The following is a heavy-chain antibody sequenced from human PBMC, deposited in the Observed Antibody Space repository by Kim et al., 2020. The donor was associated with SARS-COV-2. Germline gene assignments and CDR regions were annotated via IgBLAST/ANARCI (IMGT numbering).Heavy chain of an antibody. V-gene: IGHV1-69*06. Sequence: SVKVSCKASGGTFSSYAISWVRQAHGQGLEWMGGIIPIFGTANYAQKFQGRVTITADKSTSTVYMELSSLRSEDTAVYYCARVRYYYDSSGYYYWGQGTLVTVSS. CDR3: ARVRYYYDSSGYYY. CDR2: IIPIFGTA. J-gene: IGHJ4*02. D-gene: IGHD3-22*01. CDR1: GGTFSSYA.